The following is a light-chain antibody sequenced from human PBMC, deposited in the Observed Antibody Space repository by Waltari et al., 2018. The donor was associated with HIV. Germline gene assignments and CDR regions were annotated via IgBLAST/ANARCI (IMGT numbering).Light chain of an antibody. Sequence: QSALPQPPSVSGAPGQRVTISCTGNRSNIGPGFFVHWYQHLPGTAHKLLVYSDINRPSGVPDRFSGSKSGTSASLVITGLQAEDEADYYCQSYDSSLRASVFGGGTKLTVL. J-gene: IGLJ2*01. CDR1: RSNIGPGFF. V-gene: IGLV1-40*01. CDR2: SDI. CDR3: QSYDSSLRASV.